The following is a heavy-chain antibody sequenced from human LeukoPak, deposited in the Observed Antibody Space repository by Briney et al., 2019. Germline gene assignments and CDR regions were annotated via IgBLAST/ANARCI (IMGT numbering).Heavy chain of an antibody. CDR2: ITINGGGT. Sequence: GGSLRLSCAASGFTFSKYAMTWVRQPPGKGPEWLSAITINGGGTYYADSVKGRFTISRDNSKNTLYLQMNSLRAEDTAVYYCATILGDYTNFDYWGQGTLVTVSS. J-gene: IGHJ4*02. D-gene: IGHD4-11*01. CDR1: GFTFSKYA. V-gene: IGHV3-23*01. CDR3: ATILGDYTNFDY.